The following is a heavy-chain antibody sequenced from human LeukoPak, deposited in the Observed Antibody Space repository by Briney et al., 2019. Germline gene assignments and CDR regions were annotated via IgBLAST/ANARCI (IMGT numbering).Heavy chain of an antibody. CDR3: ARDQYDFWSGYTYDYFDY. J-gene: IGHJ4*02. D-gene: IGHD3-3*01. CDR1: GFPLSAFS. V-gene: IGHV3-21*01. CDR2: IIRSSSYI. Sequence: PGGPLTLPWEPSGFPLSAFSINGARRPPGRGGGGASSIIRSSSYIYYADSVKGRFTISRDNAKNSLYLQMNSLRAEDTAVYYCARDQYDFWSGYTYDYFDYWGQGTLVTVSS.